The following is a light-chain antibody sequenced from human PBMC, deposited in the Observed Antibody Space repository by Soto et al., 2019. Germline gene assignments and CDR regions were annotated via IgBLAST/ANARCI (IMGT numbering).Light chain of an antibody. CDR2: DND. V-gene: IGLV1-51*01. J-gene: IGLJ2*01. CDR1: SSNIAKNY. Sequence: QSVLTQPPSVSAAPGQTVTTSCSGSSSNIAKNYVYWYQQLPGTAPKLLIFDNDKRPSGIPDRFSGSKSGTSATLGITGLQTGDEADYYCGTWDISLSVVFGGGTKVTVL. CDR3: GTWDISLSVV.